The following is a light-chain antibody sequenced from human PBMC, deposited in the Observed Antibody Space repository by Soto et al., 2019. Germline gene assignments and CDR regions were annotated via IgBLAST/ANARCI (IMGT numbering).Light chain of an antibody. CDR2: DDD. J-gene: IGLJ3*02. V-gene: IGLV3-21*02. Sequence: SYELTQPPSVSVAPGQTAMITCGGNNIGNKSVHWYHQRPGQAPVLVVYDDDDRPSGIPERFSGSNSGNTATLTISRVEAGDEADYYCQVWNSSSDPWVFGGGTKVTAL. CDR3: QVWNSSSDPWV. CDR1: NIGNKS.